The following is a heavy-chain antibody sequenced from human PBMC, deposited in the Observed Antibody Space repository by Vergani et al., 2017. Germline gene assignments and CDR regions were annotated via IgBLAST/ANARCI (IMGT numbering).Heavy chain of an antibody. Sequence: QVQLVESGGGLVKPGGSLRLTCAASGFVFSDHYMTWIRQAPGKGLEWVSYVTSSGGSMYYADSVKGRFTISRVNAKNALYLQMNSLRVEDTAVYYCVRAETRWYESYYYYYMDVWGKGTTVTVSS. V-gene: IGHV3-11*01. J-gene: IGHJ6*03. D-gene: IGHD6-13*01. CDR3: VRAETRWYESYYYYYMDV. CDR2: VTSSGGSM. CDR1: GFVFSDHY.